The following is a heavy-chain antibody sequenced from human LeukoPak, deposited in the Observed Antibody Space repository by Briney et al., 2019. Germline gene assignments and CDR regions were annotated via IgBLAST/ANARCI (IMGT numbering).Heavy chain of an antibody. V-gene: IGHV3-48*03. CDR1: GFTFTTAW. D-gene: IGHD2-15*01. J-gene: IGHJ4*02. Sequence: GGSLRLSCAASGFTFTTAWMNWVRQAPGKGLEWVSYISSSGSTIYYADSVKGRFTISRDNAKNSLYLQMNSLRAEDTAVYYCASQEGYCSGGSCYPDYWGQGTLVTVSS. CDR3: ASQEGYCSGGSCYPDY. CDR2: ISSSGSTI.